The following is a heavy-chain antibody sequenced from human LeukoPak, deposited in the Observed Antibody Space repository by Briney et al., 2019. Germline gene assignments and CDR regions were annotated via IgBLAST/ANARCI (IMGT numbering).Heavy chain of an antibody. CDR1: GFTFSSYA. V-gene: IGHV3-64*01. CDR2: ISSDGGST. CDR3: ARGKSITIFGVATPQARYGMDV. J-gene: IGHJ6*02. D-gene: IGHD3-3*01. Sequence: TGGSLRLSCAASGFTFSSYAMHWVRQAPGKGLEYVSAISSDGGSTYYANSVKGRFTISRDNSKNTLYLQMGSLRAEDMAVYYCARGKSITIFGVATPQARYGMDVWGQGTTVTVSS.